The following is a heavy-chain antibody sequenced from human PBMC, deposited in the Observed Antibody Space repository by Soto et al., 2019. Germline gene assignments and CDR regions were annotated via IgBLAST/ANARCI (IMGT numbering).Heavy chain of an antibody. D-gene: IGHD6-19*01. CDR2: INPNSGGT. CDR3: ARSKQWLVDH. Sequence: ASVKVSCKASGYTFTGYYMHWVRQAPGQGLEWMGWINPNSGGTNYAQEFQGWVTMTRDTSISTAYMELSRLRSDDTAVYYCARSKQWLVDHWGQGTLVTVSS. V-gene: IGHV1-2*04. CDR1: GYTFTGYY. J-gene: IGHJ4*02.